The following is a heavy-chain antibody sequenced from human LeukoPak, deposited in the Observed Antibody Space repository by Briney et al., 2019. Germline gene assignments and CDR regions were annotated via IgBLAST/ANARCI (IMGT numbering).Heavy chain of an antibody. Sequence: GGSLRLSCAASGFTFSSYTMNWVRQAPGKGLEWVSSISGGTTYIYYADSVKGRFTISRDNAKNSLYLQMNSLRAEDTAVYYCKDGSVNYWGQGTLVTVSS. V-gene: IGHV3-21*01. J-gene: IGHJ4*02. CDR2: ISGGTTYI. CDR3: KDGSVNY. D-gene: IGHD3-10*01. CDR1: GFTFSSYT.